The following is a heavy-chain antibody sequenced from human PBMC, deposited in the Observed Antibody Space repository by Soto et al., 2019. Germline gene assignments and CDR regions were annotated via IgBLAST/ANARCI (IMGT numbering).Heavy chain of an antibody. D-gene: IGHD6-19*01. V-gene: IGHV3-23*01. CDR3: AKEAVSGWYYFDY. J-gene: IGHJ4*02. CDR2: ISGSGGST. Sequence: GGALRLSCAASGFTFISYAMSWVRQAPGKGLEWVSTISGSGGSTYYADSLKGRFTISRDNSKNTLFLQMSSQRAEDTAVYYCAKEAVSGWYYFDYWGPGTLVTVSS. CDR1: GFTFISYA.